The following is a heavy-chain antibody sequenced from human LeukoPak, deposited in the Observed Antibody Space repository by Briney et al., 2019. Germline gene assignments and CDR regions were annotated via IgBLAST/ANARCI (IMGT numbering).Heavy chain of an antibody. CDR3: ARVYYDFWSGYYLDY. Sequence: SETLSLTCAVYGGSFSGYYWSWIRQPAGKGLEWIGRIYTSGSTNYNPSLKSRVTISVDTSKNQFSLKLSSVTAADTAVYYCARVYYDFWSGYYLDYWGQGTLVTVSS. CDR2: IYTSGST. CDR1: GGSFSGYY. V-gene: IGHV4-59*10. D-gene: IGHD3-3*01. J-gene: IGHJ4*02.